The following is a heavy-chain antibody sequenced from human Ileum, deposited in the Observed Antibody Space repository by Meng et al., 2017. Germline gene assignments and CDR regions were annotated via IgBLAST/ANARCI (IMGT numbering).Heavy chain of an antibody. D-gene: IGHD6-19*01. Sequence: GESLKISCAASGFTFSTHDMSWVRQAPGKGPEWVSGISGSGGKTYYAESVKGRFTISRDNSKSTLYLQMNSLRVEDTAVYYCPKGVSGNLCSDASEIWGQGTMVTVSS. V-gene: IGHV3-23*01. CDR3: PKGVSGNLCSDASEI. CDR2: ISGSGGKT. J-gene: IGHJ3*02. CDR1: GFTFSTHD.